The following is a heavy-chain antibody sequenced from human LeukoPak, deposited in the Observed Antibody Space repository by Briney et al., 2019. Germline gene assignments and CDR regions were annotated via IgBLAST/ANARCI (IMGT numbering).Heavy chain of an antibody. D-gene: IGHD3-22*01. V-gene: IGHV3-64*01. J-gene: IGHJ4*02. CDR1: GFTFSSDA. CDR3: ARGLPLQNFYDTPGSVY. Sequence: GGSLRLSCAASGFTFSSDAMHWVRQAPGKGLEYVSGISTNGGNTYYAKSVKDRFIISRDNFKNTLYLQMGSLRTDDTGVYYCARGLPLQNFYDTPGSVYWGQGTSVTVSS. CDR2: ISTNGGNT.